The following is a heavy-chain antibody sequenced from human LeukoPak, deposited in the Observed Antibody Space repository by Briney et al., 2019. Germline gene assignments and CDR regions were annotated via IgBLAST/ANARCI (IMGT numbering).Heavy chain of an antibody. CDR3: ARKYYYDSSDLYYFDY. J-gene: IGHJ4*02. CDR1: GFTVSSNY. Sequence: GGSLRLSCAASGFTVSSNYMSWVRQAPGKGLEWVSVIYSGGSTYYADSVKGRFTISRDNSKNTLYLQMNSLRAEDTAVYYCARKYYYDSSDLYYFDYWGQGTLVTVSS. D-gene: IGHD3-22*01. V-gene: IGHV3-53*01. CDR2: IYSGGST.